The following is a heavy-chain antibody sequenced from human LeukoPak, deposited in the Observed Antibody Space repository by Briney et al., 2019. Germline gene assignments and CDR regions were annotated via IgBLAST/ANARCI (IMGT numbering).Heavy chain of an antibody. CDR1: GYTFTGHY. CDR3: ASPRGRDGYNYGFFDY. D-gene: IGHD5-24*01. CDR2: INPNSGGT. Sequence: ASVKVSCKASGYTFTGHYMHWVRQAPGQGLEWMGRINPNSGGTNYAQKFQGRVTMTRDTSISTAYMELSRLRSDDTAVYYCASPRGRDGYNYGFFDYWGRGTPVTVSS. J-gene: IGHJ4*02. V-gene: IGHV1-2*06.